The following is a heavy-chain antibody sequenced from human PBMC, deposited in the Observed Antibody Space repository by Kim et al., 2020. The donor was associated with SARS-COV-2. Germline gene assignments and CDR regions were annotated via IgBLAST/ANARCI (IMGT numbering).Heavy chain of an antibody. CDR3: ARVHKSSLYEVDYYYGM. CDR2: ISTTGSYT. J-gene: IGHJ6*01. V-gene: IGHV3-11*06. Sequence: GGSLRLPCVASGFTFDDYYMSWARQAPGKGLEWLAFISTTGSYTNYAESVKGRFTISRDNSQNSLSLQMDSLGAGDTALYFCARVHKSSLYEVDYYYGM. D-gene: IGHD2-8*01. CDR1: GFTFDDYY.